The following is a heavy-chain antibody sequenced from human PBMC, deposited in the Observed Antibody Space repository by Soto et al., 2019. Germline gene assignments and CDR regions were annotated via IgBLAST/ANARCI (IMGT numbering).Heavy chain of an antibody. V-gene: IGHV1-2*04. CDR1: GYSFTDYH. Sequence: ASVKVSCKASGYSFTDYHIHWVRQAPGQGLEWLGRINPKSGGTSTAQKFQGWVTMTRDRSISTVYMELTRLRSDDTAVYFCARGHSTDCSNGVCSFFYNHEMDVWGQGTTVTV. D-gene: IGHD2-8*01. J-gene: IGHJ6*02. CDR3: ARGHSTDCSNGVCSFFYNHEMDV. CDR2: INPKSGGT.